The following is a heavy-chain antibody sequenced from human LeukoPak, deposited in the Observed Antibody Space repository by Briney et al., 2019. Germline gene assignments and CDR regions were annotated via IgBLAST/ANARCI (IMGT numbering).Heavy chain of an antibody. V-gene: IGHV3-23*01. CDR1: GFTFSIYA. Sequence: GGSLRLSCAASGFTFSIYAMSWVRQAPGKGLEWVSGISCSGGSTYYADAVKGRFTISRDNSKNKLYLQMNSLRAEDTAVYYCAKAGVCSSTSCLHGLSDYWGQGTLVTVSS. D-gene: IGHD2-2*01. CDR3: AKAGVCSSTSCLHGLSDY. CDR2: ISCSGGST. J-gene: IGHJ4*02.